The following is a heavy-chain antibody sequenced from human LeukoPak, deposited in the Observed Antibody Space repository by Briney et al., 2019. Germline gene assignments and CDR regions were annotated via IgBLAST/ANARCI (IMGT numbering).Heavy chain of an antibody. V-gene: IGHV1-8*03. CDR1: GYTFSSYD. CDR2: MNPNSGNT. J-gene: IGHJ4*02. Sequence: ASVKVSCKASGYTFSSYDINWVRQATGQGLEWMGWMNPNSGNTGYAQKFQGRVTITRNTSISTAYMELSSLRSEDTAVYYCARGDFWSGYYYYFDYWGQGTLVTVSS. D-gene: IGHD3-3*01. CDR3: ARGDFWSGYYYYFDY.